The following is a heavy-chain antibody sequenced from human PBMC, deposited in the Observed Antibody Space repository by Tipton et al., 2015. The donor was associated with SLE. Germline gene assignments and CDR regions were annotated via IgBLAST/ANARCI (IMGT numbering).Heavy chain of an antibody. CDR1: GFTVSSEY. V-gene: IGHV3-66*01. CDR2: IYPGGST. J-gene: IGHJ4*02. Sequence: SLRLSCAASGFTVSSEYMAWVRQAPGKGLEWVSLIYPGGSTYYADSVKDRFTISRDNSKNTLYLQMSSLRAEDTAVYYCAAQLEPRDGFDYWGQGTLVTVSS. D-gene: IGHD1-1*01. CDR3: AAQLEPRDGFDY.